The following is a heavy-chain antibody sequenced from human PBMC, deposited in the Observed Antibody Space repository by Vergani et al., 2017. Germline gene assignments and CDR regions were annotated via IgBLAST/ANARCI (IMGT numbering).Heavy chain of an antibody. D-gene: IGHD5-12*01. Sequence: QVQLVQSGAEVKKPGASVKVSCKASGYTFTSYYMHWVRQAPGQGLEWMGIINPSGGSTSYAQKFQGRVTMTRDTSTSTVYMELSSLRSEDTAVSYCARDLERXYSGYDYVYYYYYGMDVWGQGTTVTVSS. J-gene: IGHJ6*02. CDR2: INPSGGST. V-gene: IGHV1-46*01. CDR1: GYTFTSYY. CDR3: ARDLERXYSGYDYVYYYYYGMDV.